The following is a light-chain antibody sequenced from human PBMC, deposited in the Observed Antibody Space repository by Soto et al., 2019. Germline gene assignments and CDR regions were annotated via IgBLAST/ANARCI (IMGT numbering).Light chain of an antibody. CDR2: NAS. CDR3: QHYNSYPAA. V-gene: IGKV1-5*03. J-gene: IGKJ1*01. CDR1: QTISSW. Sequence: DSQMTHAPSTLSASVGARITKTCLASQTISSWLAWYQQKPGKAPKLLIFNASLLQSGVPSRFSGSGSGTEFTLTISSLQPDDFATYYCQHYNSYPAAFGQGTKVDI.